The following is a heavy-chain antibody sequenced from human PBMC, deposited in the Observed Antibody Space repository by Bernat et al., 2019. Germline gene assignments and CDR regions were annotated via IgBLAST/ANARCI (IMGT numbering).Heavy chain of an antibody. CDR3: ARHSYSSGWYWWYYFDY. CDR2: IYYSGST. D-gene: IGHD6-19*01. Sequence: QLQLQESGPGLVKPSETLSLTCTVSGGSISSSSYYWGWIRQPPGKGLEWIGSIYYSGSTYYNPSLKSRVTISVDTSKNQFSLKLSSVTAADTAVYYCARHSYSSGWYWWYYFDYWGQGTLVTVSS. J-gene: IGHJ4*02. CDR1: GGSISSSSYY. V-gene: IGHV4-39*01.